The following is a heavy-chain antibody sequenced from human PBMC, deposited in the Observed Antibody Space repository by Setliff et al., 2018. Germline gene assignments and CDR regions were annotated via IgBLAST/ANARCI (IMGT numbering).Heavy chain of an antibody. D-gene: IGHD4-17*01. J-gene: IGHJ6*02. Sequence: ASVKVSCKASGYTFTSYGISWVRQAPGQGLEWMGRIIPIFGTANYAQKFQGRVTITADESTSTAYMELSSLRSEDTAVYYCARDLIDPDYGDYLSFYYYGMDVWGQGTTVTVSS. CDR1: GYTFTSYG. V-gene: IGHV1-69*13. CDR3: ARDLIDPDYGDYLSFYYYGMDV. CDR2: IIPIFGTA.